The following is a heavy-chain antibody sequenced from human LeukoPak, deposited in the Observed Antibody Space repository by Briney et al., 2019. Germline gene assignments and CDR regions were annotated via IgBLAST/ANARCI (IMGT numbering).Heavy chain of an antibody. J-gene: IGHJ4*02. CDR2: IGTIISTT. Sequence: GGSLRLSCAASGFTFSDYYMSWIRQAPGKGLEWVSYIGTIISTTYYADSVKGRFTVSRDNSKNTLYLQMNSLRPEDTAVYYCAKASGGNVVYWGQGTLVTVSP. CDR1: GFTFSDYY. CDR3: AKASGGNVVY. D-gene: IGHD4-23*01. V-gene: IGHV3-11*01.